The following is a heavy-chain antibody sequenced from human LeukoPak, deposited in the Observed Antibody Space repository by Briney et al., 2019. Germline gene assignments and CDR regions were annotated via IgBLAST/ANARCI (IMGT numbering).Heavy chain of an antibody. J-gene: IGHJ4*02. D-gene: IGHD3-9*01. CDR2: IYYSGST. CDR3: ARRRTYDILTGYPQYYFDY. V-gene: IGHV4-39*01. Sequence: SETLSLTCTVSGGSISSSSYYWGWIRQPPGKGLEWIGSIYYSGSTYYNPSLKSRVTISVDTSKNQFSLKLSSVTAADTAVYYCARRRTYDILTGYPQYYFDYWGQGALVTVSS. CDR1: GGSISSSSYY.